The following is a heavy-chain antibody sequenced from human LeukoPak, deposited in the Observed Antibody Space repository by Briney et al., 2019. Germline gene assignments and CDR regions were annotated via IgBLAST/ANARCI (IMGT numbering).Heavy chain of an antibody. V-gene: IGHV1-18*01. CDR3: ARGEYYDILTSYYYYNMDV. CDR1: GYTFTSYG. CDR2: ISTYNGKT. J-gene: IGHJ6*04. D-gene: IGHD3-9*01. Sequence: ASVKVSCKASGYTFTSYGISWVRQAPGQGLEWMGWISTYNGKTNYAQKVQGRVTMTTDTSTSTAYMELRSLRSDDTAVYYCARGEYYDILTSYYYYNMDVWGKGTTAIVSS.